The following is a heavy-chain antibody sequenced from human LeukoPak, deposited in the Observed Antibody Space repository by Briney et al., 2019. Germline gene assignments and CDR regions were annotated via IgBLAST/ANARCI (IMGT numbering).Heavy chain of an antibody. CDR2: THYSGST. Sequence: SETLSLTCTVSGGSISSYHWSWLRQPPGKGLEYIGYTHYSGSTNYKPSLKSRVTISLDTSGNQSSLKLGSVTAADTAVYYCARDGLGIWFGELWRHLSAPWSQGTLVTVSS. V-gene: IGHV4-59*01. J-gene: IGHJ5*02. CDR1: GGSISSYH. D-gene: IGHD3-10*01. CDR3: ARDGLGIWFGELWRHLSAP.